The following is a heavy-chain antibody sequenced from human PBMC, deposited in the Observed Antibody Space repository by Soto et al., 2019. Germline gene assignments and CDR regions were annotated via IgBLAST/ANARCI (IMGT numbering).Heavy chain of an antibody. CDR2: ISPYNGNT. CDR3: ARADYGVDDY. D-gene: IGHD3-16*01. Sequence: QLVQSGPEVKKPGASVKVSCKASGYAFSTYTISWVRQAPGQGLEWMGWISPYNGNTKYTQKLQGRLTITTDTSTSTAYMALRSLRSDDTAVYFCARADYGVDDYWGQGTLVTVSS. J-gene: IGHJ4*02. CDR1: GYAFSTYT. V-gene: IGHV1-18*01.